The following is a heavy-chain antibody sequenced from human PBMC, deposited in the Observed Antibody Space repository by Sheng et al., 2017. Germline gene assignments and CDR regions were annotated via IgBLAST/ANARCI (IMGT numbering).Heavy chain of an antibody. Sequence: QVQLQESGPGLVKPSETLSLTCAVFGYSISSGYYWGWIRQPPGKGLEWIGGIHHTGSTYYNPSLKSRVSMSVDKSKNQFSLNLRSVTAADTAMYYCARFTMVGVFTTIWADGTLVAVSS. CDR2: IHHTGST. V-gene: IGHV4-38-2*01. CDR1: GYSISSGYY. D-gene: IGHD3-22*01. J-gene: IGHJ4*01. CDR3: ARFTMVGVFTTI.